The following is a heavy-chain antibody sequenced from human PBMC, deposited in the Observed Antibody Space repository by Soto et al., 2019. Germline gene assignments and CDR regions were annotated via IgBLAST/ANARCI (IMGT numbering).Heavy chain of an antibody. Sequence: PSETLSLTCTVSGGSISSNCQYWDWIRQPPGKGLEWIGSISCSGNTYYNPSLKSRITISADKSKNQFSLKVTSVTAAETAVYYCARHDDQGRFINGFDIWGQGTMVTVSS. D-gene: IGHD1-26*01. V-gene: IGHV4-39*01. CDR2: ISCSGNT. CDR1: GGSISSNCQY. J-gene: IGHJ3*02. CDR3: ARHDDQGRFINGFDI.